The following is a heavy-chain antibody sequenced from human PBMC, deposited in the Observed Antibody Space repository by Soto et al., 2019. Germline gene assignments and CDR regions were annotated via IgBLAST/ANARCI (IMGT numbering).Heavy chain of an antibody. CDR2: INHSGST. J-gene: IGHJ4*02. CDR1: GGSFSGYY. D-gene: IGHD6-6*01. Sequence: LRETLSLTCAVYGGSFSGYYWSWIRQPPGKGLEWIGEINHSGSTNYNPSLKSRVTISVDTSKNQFSLKLRSVTAADTAVYYCARGRALYSSSSRSKDYWGQGTLVTVSS. V-gene: IGHV4-34*01. CDR3: ARGRALYSSSSRSKDY.